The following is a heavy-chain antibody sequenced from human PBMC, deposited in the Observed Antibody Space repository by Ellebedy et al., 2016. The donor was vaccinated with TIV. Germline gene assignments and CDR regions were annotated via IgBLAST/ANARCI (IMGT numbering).Heavy chain of an antibody. CDR1: GFTFSSYA. D-gene: IGHD2-15*01. CDR3: SRDSWDSMYYFAD. Sequence: PGGSLRLSCTTSGFTFSSYAMGWVRQAPGRGLEWVSAIDGTSYSTFYADSVEGRFTISRYNSKNTLFLQMNSLRAEDEAVYYCSRDSWDSMYYFADWGQGTLVTVSS. J-gene: IGHJ4*02. CDR2: IDGTSYST. V-gene: IGHV3-23*01.